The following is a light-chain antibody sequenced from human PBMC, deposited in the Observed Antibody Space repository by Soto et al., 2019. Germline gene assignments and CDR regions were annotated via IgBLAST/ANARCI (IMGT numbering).Light chain of an antibody. Sequence: SRGAVSLSAEECASLSYRASQTVTSDDLAWYKRNPGQRPRILIDGASDRATGIPDRFSGSGSETNFTFTLGRPEDQDFALYYCPPSFRKTFGQGTKVDI. CDR3: PPSFRKT. CDR2: GAS. V-gene: IGKV3-20*01. J-gene: IGKJ1*01. CDR1: QTVTSDD.